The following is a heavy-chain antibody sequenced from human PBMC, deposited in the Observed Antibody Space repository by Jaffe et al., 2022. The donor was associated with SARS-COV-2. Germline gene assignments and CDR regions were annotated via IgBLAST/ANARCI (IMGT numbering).Heavy chain of an antibody. CDR1: GYSFTSYW. Sequence: EVQLVQSGAEVKKPGESLKISCKGSGYSFTSYWIGWVRQMPGKGLEWMGIIYPGDSDTRYSPSFQGQVTISADKSISTAYLQWSSLKASDTAMYYCASRLMVNQNKWGDLYYFDYWGQGTLVTVSS. D-gene: IGHD2-21*02. J-gene: IGHJ4*02. CDR2: IYPGDSDT. CDR3: ASRLMVNQNKWGDLYYFDY. V-gene: IGHV5-51*01.